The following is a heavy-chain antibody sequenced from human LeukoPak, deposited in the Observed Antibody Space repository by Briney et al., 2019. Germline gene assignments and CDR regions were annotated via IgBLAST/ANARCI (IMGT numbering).Heavy chain of an antibody. CDR2: MNEYGSEI. D-gene: IGHD3-10*01. Sequence: GGSLRLSCSVSGFIFRDFSMSWVRQAPGKGLEWVAKMNEYGSEIFYVDSVKGRFTISRDNGKNSLYLQMNSLRAEDTAVYYCARPRLYGSGSRFDYWGQGTLVTVSS. CDR1: GFIFRDFS. J-gene: IGHJ4*02. V-gene: IGHV3-7*01. CDR3: ARPRLYGSGSRFDY.